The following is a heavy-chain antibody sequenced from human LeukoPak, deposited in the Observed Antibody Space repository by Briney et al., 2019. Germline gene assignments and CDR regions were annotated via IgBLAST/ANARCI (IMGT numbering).Heavy chain of an antibody. J-gene: IGHJ6*03. V-gene: IGHV3-7*01. CDR3: ARDRVTEWYYYYYYMDV. CDR2: IKQDGSEK. CDR1: GFTFSSYW. D-gene: IGHD3-3*01. Sequence: GGSLRLSCAASGFTFSSYWMSWVRQAPGKGLEWVANIKQDGSEKYYVDSVKGRFTISRDNAKNSLYLQMNSLRAEDTAVYYCARDRVTEWYYYYYYMDVWGRGTTVTVSS.